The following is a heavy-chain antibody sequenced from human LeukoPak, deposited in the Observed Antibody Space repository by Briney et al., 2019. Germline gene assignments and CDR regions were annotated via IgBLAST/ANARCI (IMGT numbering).Heavy chain of an antibody. J-gene: IGHJ6*03. V-gene: IGHV1-2*02. CDR3: ARNWNQGRYYYYMDV. Sequence: ASVKVSCKASGYTFIGYNIHWVRQAPGQGLEWMGWINPDTGGTNYAQQFQGRVTMSRDTSISTTYMELNRLRSDDTAVYYCARNWNQGRYYYYMDVWGKGTTVTVSS. CDR1: GYTFIGYN. D-gene: IGHD1-14*01. CDR2: INPDTGGT.